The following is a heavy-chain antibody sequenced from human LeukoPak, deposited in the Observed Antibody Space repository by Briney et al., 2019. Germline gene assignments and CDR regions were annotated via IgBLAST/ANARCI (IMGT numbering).Heavy chain of an antibody. CDR3: ARDLTSVVVVAATPGV. J-gene: IGHJ4*02. CDR2: ISAYNGNT. CDR1: GYTFTSYG. D-gene: IGHD2-15*01. V-gene: IGHV1-18*01. Sequence: VASVKVSCKASGYTFTSYGISWVRQAPGQGLEWMGWISAYNGNTNYAQKLQGRVTMTTDTSTSAAYMELRSLRSDDTAVYYCARDLTSVVVVAATPGVWGQGTLVTVSS.